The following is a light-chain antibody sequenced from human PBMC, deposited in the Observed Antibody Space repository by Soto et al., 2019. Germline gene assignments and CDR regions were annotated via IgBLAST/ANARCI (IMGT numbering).Light chain of an antibody. V-gene: IGLV2-8*01. CDR3: SSYAGSGTYV. J-gene: IGLJ1*01. CDR1: SSDVGGYNY. Sequence: QSALTQPPSASGSPGQSVTISCTGTSSDVGGYNYVSWYQQHPGKAPKLMIYEVSERPSGVPDRFSGSKSSNTASLTVSGLQAEDEADYYCSSYAGSGTYVFGTGTKLTVL. CDR2: EVS.